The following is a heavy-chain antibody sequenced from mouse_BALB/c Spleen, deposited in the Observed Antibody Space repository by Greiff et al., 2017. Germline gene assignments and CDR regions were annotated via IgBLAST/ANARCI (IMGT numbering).Heavy chain of an antibody. CDR2: IDPANGNT. J-gene: IGHJ4*01. V-gene: IGHV14-3*02. CDR1: GFNIKDTY. Sequence: VQLQQSGAELVKPGASVKLSCTASGFNIKDTYMHWVKQRPEQGLEWIGRIDPANGNTKYDPKFQGKATITADTSSNTAYLQLSSLTSEDTAVYYCARSYYYGSSYDYAMDYWGQGTSVTVSS. D-gene: IGHD1-1*01. CDR3: ARSYYYGSSYDYAMDY.